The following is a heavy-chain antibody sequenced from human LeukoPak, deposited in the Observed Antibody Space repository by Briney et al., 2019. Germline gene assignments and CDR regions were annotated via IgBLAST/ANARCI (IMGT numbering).Heavy chain of an antibody. CDR3: ARDKGYSIGWLLY. J-gene: IGHJ4*02. CDR1: GFTFSSYS. CDR2: ISSSSSYI. V-gene: IGHV3-21*01. Sequence: PGGSLRLFCAASGFTFSSYSMNWVRQAPGKGLEWVSSISSSSSYIYYADSVKGRFTISRDNAKNSLYLQMNSLRAEDTAVYYCARDKGYSIGWLLYWGQGNLVTVSS. D-gene: IGHD6-19*01.